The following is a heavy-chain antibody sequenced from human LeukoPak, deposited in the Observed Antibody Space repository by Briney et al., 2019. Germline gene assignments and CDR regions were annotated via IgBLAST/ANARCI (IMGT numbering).Heavy chain of an antibody. CDR3: AKGLVGAQGALGFDP. Sequence: GGSLRLSCAVSGFTVSSNYISWVRQAPGKGLEWVSVIYAGGTTFYADSVKGRFTISRDNSKNTLYLQMNSLRAEDTAVYYCAKGLVGAQGALGFDPWGQGTLVTVSS. J-gene: IGHJ5*02. D-gene: IGHD1-26*01. CDR1: GFTVSSNY. CDR2: IYAGGTT. V-gene: IGHV3-53*05.